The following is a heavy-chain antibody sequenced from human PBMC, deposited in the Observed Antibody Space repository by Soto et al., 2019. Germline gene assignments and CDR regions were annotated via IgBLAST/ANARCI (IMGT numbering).Heavy chain of an antibody. V-gene: IGHV3-30-3*01. Sequence: PGGSLRLSCAASGFTFSSYAMHWVRQAPGKGLEWVAVISYDGSNKYYADSVKGRFTISRDNSKNTLYLQMNSLRAEDTAVYYCARGAAAYCSGGSCYHPSPFDYWGQGTLVTVSS. D-gene: IGHD2-15*01. CDR2: ISYDGSNK. CDR3: ARGAAAYCSGGSCYHPSPFDY. J-gene: IGHJ4*02. CDR1: GFTFSSYA.